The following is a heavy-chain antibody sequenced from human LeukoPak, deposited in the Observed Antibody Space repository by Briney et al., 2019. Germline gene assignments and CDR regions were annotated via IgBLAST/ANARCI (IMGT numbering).Heavy chain of an antibody. CDR3: AKDMSAGYSSGWSEY. CDR1: GFTFSSYA. Sequence: GGSLRLSCAASGFTFSSYAMSWVRQAPGKGLEWVSAISGSGGSTYYADSVKGRFTISRDNSKNTLYLQMNSLRAEDTAVYYCAKDMSAGYSSGWSEYWGQGTLVTVSS. CDR2: ISGSGGST. V-gene: IGHV3-23*01. D-gene: IGHD6-19*01. J-gene: IGHJ4*02.